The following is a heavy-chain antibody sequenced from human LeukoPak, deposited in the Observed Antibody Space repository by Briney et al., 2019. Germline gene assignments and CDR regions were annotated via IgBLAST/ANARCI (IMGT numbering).Heavy chain of an antibody. Sequence: SGGSLRLSCAASGFTFSGSAMHWVRQASGKGLEWVGRIRSKANSYATAYAASVKGRFTISRDDSKNTAYLQMNSLKTEDTAVYYCTRHGYSSSAGQNWFDPWGQGTLVTVSS. CDR1: GFTFSGSA. CDR3: TRHGYSSSAGQNWFDP. J-gene: IGHJ5*02. CDR2: IRSKANSYAT. D-gene: IGHD6-6*01. V-gene: IGHV3-73*01.